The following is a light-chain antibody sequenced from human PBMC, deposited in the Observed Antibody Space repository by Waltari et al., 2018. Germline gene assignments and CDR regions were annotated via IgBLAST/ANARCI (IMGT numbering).Light chain of an antibody. J-gene: IGKJ1*01. Sequence: EIMLTQSPGTLSLSPGERATLSCRASQSISKYLAWYQQKPGQAPRLLIYDASVRATGIPDRFSGSGSGTDFSLTISRLEPEDFAVYYCQKYGTLPATFGQGTNVEIK. V-gene: IGKV3-20*01. CDR3: QKYGTLPAT. CDR1: QSISKY. CDR2: DAS.